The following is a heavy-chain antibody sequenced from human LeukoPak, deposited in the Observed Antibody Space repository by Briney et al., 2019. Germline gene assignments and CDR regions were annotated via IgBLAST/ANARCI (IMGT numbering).Heavy chain of an antibody. V-gene: IGHV1-18*03. D-gene: IGHD3-3*01. CDR1: VYTFTTYS. CDR2: ISPSNGHT. CDR3: AAYDFWSGYPLDP. Sequence: ASVKVSCKTSVYTFTTYSIIWVRQAPGQGLEWVGWISPSNGHTNYAQKLQDRVTMTTYTSTSTVYMELRSLRSDDMAVYYCAAYDFWSGYPLDPWGQGTLVTVSS. J-gene: IGHJ5*02.